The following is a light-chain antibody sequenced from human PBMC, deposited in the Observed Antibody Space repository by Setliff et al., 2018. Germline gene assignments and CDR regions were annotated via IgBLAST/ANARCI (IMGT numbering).Light chain of an antibody. CDR3: CSYASDYTWV. Sequence: QSALTQPPSASGSPGQSLIISCTGTSSDVGAYGYVSWYQQHPGKVPKLIVYYVSERPSGVPDRFSGSKSGNTASLTISGLQSEDEADYYCCSYASDYTWVFGRGTKVTVL. V-gene: IGLV2-11*01. CDR1: SSDVGAYGY. J-gene: IGLJ3*02. CDR2: YVS.